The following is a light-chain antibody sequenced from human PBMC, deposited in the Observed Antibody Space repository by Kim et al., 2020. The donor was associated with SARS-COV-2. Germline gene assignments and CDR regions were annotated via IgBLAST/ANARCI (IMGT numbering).Light chain of an antibody. CDR2: GAS. V-gene: IGKV3-20*01. CDR3: QEHGDSPFT. CDR1: QTVDSRF. J-gene: IGKJ2*01. Sequence: PGEGATLSCKASQTVDSRFLAWYQQKPGQAPRLLIHGASSRATGVPDRFSGSGSGTDFTLSISRLEPEDSAVYYCQEHGDSPFTFGQGTKLEI.